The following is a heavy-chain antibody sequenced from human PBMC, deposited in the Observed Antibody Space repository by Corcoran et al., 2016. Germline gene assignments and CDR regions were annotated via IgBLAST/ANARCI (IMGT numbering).Heavy chain of an antibody. CDR1: GGSVSSSDSY. D-gene: IGHD3-10*01. J-gene: IGHJ4*02. Sequence: QVQLQESGPGLVKPSETLSLTCTVSGGSVSSSDSYWIWIRQPPGKGREWIGNIYYNGNTNYNPSLKSRVTISIDTSKNQFSLNLTSVTAADTAVYYCARRGGSGRSFDYWGQGTLVTVSS. CDR2: IYYNGNT. CDR3: ARRGGSGRSFDY. V-gene: IGHV4-61*08.